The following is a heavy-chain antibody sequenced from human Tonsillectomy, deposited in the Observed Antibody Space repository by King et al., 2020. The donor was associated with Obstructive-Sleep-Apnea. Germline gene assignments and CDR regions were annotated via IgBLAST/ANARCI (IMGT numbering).Heavy chain of an antibody. J-gene: IGHJ4*02. D-gene: IGHD3-10*01. CDR3: ARGSPYYFDY. CDR1: GGSISRDGYY. CDR2: IYYSGST. V-gene: IGHV4-31*01. Sequence: QLQESGPGLVKPSQTLSLTCIVSGGSISRDGYYWSWIRQHPGKGLEWIAYIYYSGSTYYNPSPKSLVTISVDTSKNQLSLKLSSMTAADTAVYYCARGSPYYFDYWGQGALVTVSS.